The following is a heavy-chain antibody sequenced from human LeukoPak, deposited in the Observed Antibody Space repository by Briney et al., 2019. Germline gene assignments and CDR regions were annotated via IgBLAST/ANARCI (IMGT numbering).Heavy chain of an antibody. Sequence: GGSLRLSCAASGFTFSSYSMNWVRQAPGKGLEWVSYISSSSSTIYYSNSVKGRFTISRDNAKNSLYLQMNSLRADDTAVYYCAHFLGYCSSTSCFTDWFDPWGQGTLVTVSS. CDR1: GFTFSSYS. J-gene: IGHJ5*02. CDR2: ISSSSSTI. D-gene: IGHD2-2*01. V-gene: IGHV3-48*01. CDR3: AHFLGYCSSTSCFTDWFDP.